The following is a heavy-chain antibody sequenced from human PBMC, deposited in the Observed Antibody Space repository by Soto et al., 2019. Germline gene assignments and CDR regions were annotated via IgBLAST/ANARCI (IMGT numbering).Heavy chain of an antibody. CDR3: ARGFQPNYYYYMDV. Sequence: PSETLSLTCTVSGGSISSGGYYWSWIRQHPGKGLEWIGYIYYSGSTYYNPSLKSRVTISVDTSKNQFSLKLSSVTAADTAVYSCARGFQPNYYYYMDVWGKGPTVTVSS. J-gene: IGHJ6*03. V-gene: IGHV4-31*03. CDR2: IYYSGST. CDR1: GGSISSGGYY.